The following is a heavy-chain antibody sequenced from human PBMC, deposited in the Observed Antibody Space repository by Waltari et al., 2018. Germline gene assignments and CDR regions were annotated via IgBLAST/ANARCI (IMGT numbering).Heavy chain of an antibody. V-gene: IGHV1-2*02. CDR3: AGDGLTVGGSLYYFYL. J-gene: IGHJ5*02. Sequence: QVQLEQSGAEVQKPGASVKVSCKASGYTFTGHYIQWVRQAPGQGLEWMGWINPNSGGTNSAQKFQGRVTMTRDTSITTAYMELRSLKPGDTAGYFCAGDGLTVGGSLYYFYLWGQGTLVTGSS. CDR2: INPNSGGT. D-gene: IGHD6-19*01. CDR1: GYTFTGHY.